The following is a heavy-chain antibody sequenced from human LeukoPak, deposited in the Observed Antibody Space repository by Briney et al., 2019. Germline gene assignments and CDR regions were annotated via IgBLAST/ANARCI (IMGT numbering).Heavy chain of an antibody. V-gene: IGHV4-34*01. D-gene: IGHD3-10*01. CDR3: ARGPRFGELLWHWFDP. J-gene: IGHJ5*02. CDR1: GGSFSGYY. Sequence: SETLSLTCAVYGGSFSGYYWSWIRQPPGKGLEWIGEINHSGSTNYNPSLKSRVTISVDTSKNQFSLKLRSVTAADTAVYYCARGPRFGELLWHWFDPWGQGTLVTVSS. CDR2: INHSGST.